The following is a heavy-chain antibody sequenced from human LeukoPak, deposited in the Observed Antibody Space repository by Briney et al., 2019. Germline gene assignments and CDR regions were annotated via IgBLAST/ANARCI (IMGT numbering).Heavy chain of an antibody. CDR1: GLTFSNAW. V-gene: IGHV3-15*01. J-gene: IGHJ4*02. Sequence: GGSLRLSCAASGLTFSNAWMSWVRQAPGKGLEWGGRIKSKTDGGTTDYAAPVKGRFTISRDDSKNTLYLQMNSLKTEDRAVYYCTASIPYYYGSGSYTPDYWGQGTLVTVSS. CDR2: IKSKTDGGTT. D-gene: IGHD3-10*01. CDR3: TASIPYYYGSGSYTPDY.